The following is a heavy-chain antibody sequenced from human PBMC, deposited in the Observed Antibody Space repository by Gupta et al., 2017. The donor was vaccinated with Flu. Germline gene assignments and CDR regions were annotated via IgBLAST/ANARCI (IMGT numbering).Heavy chain of an antibody. CDR2: INSDGSST. D-gene: IGHD3-22*01. J-gene: IGHJ3*02. Sequence: EVQLVESGGGLVQPGGSLRLFCAASGFTFSSYWMHWVRQAPGKGLVWVSRINSDGSSTSYADSVKGRFTISRDNAKNTLYLQMNSLRAEDTAVYYCAREGVDYYDSSGYSSDAFDIWGQGTMVTVSS. CDR3: AREGVDYYDSSGYSSDAFDI. CDR1: GFTFSSYW. V-gene: IGHV3-74*01.